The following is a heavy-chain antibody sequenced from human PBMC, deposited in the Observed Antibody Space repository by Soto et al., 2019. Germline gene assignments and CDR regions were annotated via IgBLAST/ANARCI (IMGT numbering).Heavy chain of an antibody. Sequence: ASVKVSCKASGYTFTGYYMHWVRQAPGQGLEWMGWINPNSGGTNYAQKFQGWVNMTSDTSISTAYMELSRLRSDDTAVYYCARTSMFSYYYYYGMDFWGQGNTVTVSS. CDR2: INPNSGGT. D-gene: IGHD3-10*02. J-gene: IGHJ6*02. CDR3: ARTSMFSYYYYYGMDF. V-gene: IGHV1-2*04. CDR1: GYTFTGYY.